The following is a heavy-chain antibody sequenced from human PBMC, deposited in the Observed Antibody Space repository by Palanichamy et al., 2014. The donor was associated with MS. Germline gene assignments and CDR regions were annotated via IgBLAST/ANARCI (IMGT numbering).Heavy chain of an antibody. Sequence: DSVKGRFSISRDNSKNTLYLQMNTLGAEDTATYYCARQLAIGYWGQGALVTVSS. J-gene: IGHJ4*02. CDR3: ARQLAIGY. D-gene: IGHD1-1*01. V-gene: IGHV3-23*01.